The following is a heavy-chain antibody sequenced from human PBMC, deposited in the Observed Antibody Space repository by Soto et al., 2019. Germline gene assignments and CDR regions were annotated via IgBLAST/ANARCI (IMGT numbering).Heavy chain of an antibody. V-gene: IGHV1-69*01. Sequence: QVQLVQSGAEVKKPGSSVKVSCKASGGTFSSYAISWVRQAPGQGLEWMGGIIPISGTANYEQKFQVRVTITADESTSTAYMELSSLRSEDTAVYYCARSQGSSTSLEIYYYYYYGMDVWGQGTTVTVSS. CDR3: ARSQGSSTSLEIYYYYYYGMDV. J-gene: IGHJ6*02. CDR2: IIPISGTA. CDR1: GGTFSSYA. D-gene: IGHD2-2*01.